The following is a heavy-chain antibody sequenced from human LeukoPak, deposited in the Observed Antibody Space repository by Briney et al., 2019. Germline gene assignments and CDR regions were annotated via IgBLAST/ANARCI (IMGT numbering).Heavy chain of an antibody. D-gene: IGHD5-18*01. CDR2: ITGSGGST. J-gene: IGHJ4*02. CDR1: GFTFSNYA. CDR3: AKLYSYGSKDFDY. Sequence: GGSLRLSCAASGFTFSNYAMSWVRQAPGKGLEWVSAITGSGGSTFYADSVKGRFTISRDNSKNTLYLQMNSLRAEDTAVYYCAKLYSYGSKDFDYWGQGTLVTVSS. V-gene: IGHV3-23*01.